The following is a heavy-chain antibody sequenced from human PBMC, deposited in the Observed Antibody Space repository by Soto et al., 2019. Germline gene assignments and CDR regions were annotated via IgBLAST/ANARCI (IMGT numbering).Heavy chain of an antibody. CDR3: ARLLYGDYAFDI. CDR1: GGSFSGYY. Sequence: QVQLQQWGAGLLKPSETLSLTCAVYGGSFSGYYWSWIRQPPGKGLEWIGEINHSGSTNYNPSLKSRVTISVDTSKHQFSLKLSSVTAADTAVYSCARLLYGDYAFDIWGQGTMVTVSS. V-gene: IGHV4-34*01. J-gene: IGHJ3*02. CDR2: INHSGST. D-gene: IGHD4-17*01.